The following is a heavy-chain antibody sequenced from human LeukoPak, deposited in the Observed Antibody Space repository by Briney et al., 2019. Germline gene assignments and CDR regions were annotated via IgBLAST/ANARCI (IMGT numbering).Heavy chain of an antibody. J-gene: IGHJ4*02. Sequence: GGSLRLSSAASGFTFDDYAMHWVRQAPGKGLEWVSGISWNSGSIGYADSVKGRFTISRDNAKNSLYLQMNSLRAEDTALYYCAKDRYCSSTSCYEFDYWGQGTLVTVSS. D-gene: IGHD2-2*01. CDR1: GFTFDDYA. CDR3: AKDRYCSSTSCYEFDY. V-gene: IGHV3-9*01. CDR2: ISWNSGSI.